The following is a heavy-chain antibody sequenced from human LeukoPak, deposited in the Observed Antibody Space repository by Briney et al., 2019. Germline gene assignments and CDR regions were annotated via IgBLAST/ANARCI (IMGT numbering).Heavy chain of an antibody. CDR1: GFTFSSYS. V-gene: IGHV3-23*01. D-gene: IGHD1-1*01. CDR3: AKAGTGTNMIFDY. Sequence: GGSLRLSCAASGFTFSSYSMNWVRQAPAKGLEWVSALSSSGGDTFYADSVEGRFTISRDTSKSTLYLQMYSLRAEDTAVYYCAKAGTGTNMIFDYWGQGTLVTVSS. J-gene: IGHJ4*02. CDR2: LSSSGGDT.